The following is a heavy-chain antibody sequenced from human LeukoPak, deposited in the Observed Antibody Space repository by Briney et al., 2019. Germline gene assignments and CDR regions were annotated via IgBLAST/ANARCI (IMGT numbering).Heavy chain of an antibody. V-gene: IGHV3-21*01. J-gene: IGHJ5*02. Sequence: PGGSLRLSCAASGFTFSSYSMNWVRQAPGKGLEWVSSITSSGSYIYYADSVKGRFTISRDNAKNSLYLQMNSLRAEDTAVYYCARAYSYGYLGWFDPWGQGTLVTVSS. CDR3: ARAYSYGYLGWFDP. CDR1: GFTFSSYS. D-gene: IGHD5-18*01. CDR2: ITSSGSYI.